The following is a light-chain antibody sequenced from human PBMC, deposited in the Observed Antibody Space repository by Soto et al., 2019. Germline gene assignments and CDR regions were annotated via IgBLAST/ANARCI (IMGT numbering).Light chain of an antibody. CDR2: DAS. V-gene: IGKV1-33*01. CDR1: QDIRNC. J-gene: IGKJ2*01. CDR3: QQYGILYT. Sequence: MQMKQNTSSLSASLGDRVTITRKASQDIRNCLYWYQQKPGKAPKLLIYDASNLQTGVPSMFSGRGSGTEFTFTISSLQSQDIATYYCQQYGILYTLGQGTKVDIK.